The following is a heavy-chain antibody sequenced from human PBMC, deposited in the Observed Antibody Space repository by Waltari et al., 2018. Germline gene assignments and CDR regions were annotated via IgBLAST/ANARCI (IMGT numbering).Heavy chain of an antibody. D-gene: IGHD6-6*01. J-gene: IGHJ3*02. CDR2: IYYSGST. Sequence: QVQLQESGPGLVKPSETLSLTCTVSGGSISSHYWSWIRQPPGKGLEWIGYIYYSGSTNCNPSLKSRVTISVDTSKNQFSLKLSSVTAADTAVYYCADSSSSSDAFDIWGQGTMVTVSS. CDR1: GGSISSHY. V-gene: IGHV4-59*11. CDR3: ADSSSSSDAFDI.